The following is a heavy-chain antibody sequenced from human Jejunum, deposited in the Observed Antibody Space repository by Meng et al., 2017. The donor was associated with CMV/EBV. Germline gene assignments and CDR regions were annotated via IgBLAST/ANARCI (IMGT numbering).Heavy chain of an antibody. CDR3: TTVHYYAISY. D-gene: IGHD1-26*01. Sequence: QVLPGEFGGGLVKPGGSLRLSCAASGLTFSDQYMSWIRQAPGKGLELISYISSSGDYTNYADSVRGRFTVSRDNAKNSLYLQLNSLRAEDTALYYCTTVHYYAISYWGQGTLVTVSS. CDR2: ISSSGDYT. V-gene: IGHV3-11*06. CDR1: GLTFSDQY. J-gene: IGHJ4*02.